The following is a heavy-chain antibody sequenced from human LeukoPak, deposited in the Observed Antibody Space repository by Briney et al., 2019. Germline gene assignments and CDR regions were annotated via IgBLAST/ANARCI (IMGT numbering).Heavy chain of an antibody. J-gene: IGHJ6*04. CDR1: GFTFSTYA. CDR3: ARDENRGSDV. V-gene: IGHV3-23*01. Sequence: GGSLRLSCAASGFTFSTYAMSWVRQAPGKGLKWVSSITSSGANTYHAVSVKGRFTISRDNSKNTLHLQMNSLRAEDTAVYYCARDENRGSDVWGKGTTVTVSS. D-gene: IGHD3-10*01. CDR2: ITSSGANT.